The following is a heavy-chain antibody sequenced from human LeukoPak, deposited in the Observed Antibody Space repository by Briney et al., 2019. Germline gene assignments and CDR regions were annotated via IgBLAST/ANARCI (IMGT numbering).Heavy chain of an antibody. V-gene: IGHV1-18*01. CDR3: ASNRAYSSSSYVIDY. Sequence: ASVKVSCKASGYTFSSYGINWVRQAPGQGLEWMGWISTSNGNTNYAQKFQGRVTMTTDTSTSTAYMELRSLRFDDTAVYYCASNRAYSSSSYVIDYWGQGTLVTVSS. J-gene: IGHJ4*02. D-gene: IGHD6-6*01. CDR1: GYTFSSYG. CDR2: ISTSNGNT.